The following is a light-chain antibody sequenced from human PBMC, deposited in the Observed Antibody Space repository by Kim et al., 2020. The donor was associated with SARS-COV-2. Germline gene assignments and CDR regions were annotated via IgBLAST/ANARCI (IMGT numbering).Light chain of an antibody. V-gene: IGLV3-19*01. CDR3: NSRGSNDNVL. J-gene: IGLJ2*01. CDR1: SLRSYY. Sequence: VALGKTVRITCQGDSLRSYYANGYQQKPGQAPIVVIYGKNNRPSGIPDRFSGSSSGDTASLTITGTQAGDEADYYCNSRGSNDNVLFGGGTQLTVL. CDR2: GKN.